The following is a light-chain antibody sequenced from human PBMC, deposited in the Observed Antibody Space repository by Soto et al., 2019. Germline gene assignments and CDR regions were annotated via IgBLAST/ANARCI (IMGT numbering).Light chain of an antibody. Sequence: DIVMTQSPDSLALSLGERATINCKSSQSVLYSSTGRNYLVWYQQKAGQPPKLLIYWASTRESGVPDRFSDSGSGTDFTLTISNLQAEDVAVYYCQQHHSTPLTFGQGTRLEIK. CDR1: QSVLYSSTGRNY. CDR3: QQHHSTPLT. V-gene: IGKV4-1*01. J-gene: IGKJ5*01. CDR2: WAS.